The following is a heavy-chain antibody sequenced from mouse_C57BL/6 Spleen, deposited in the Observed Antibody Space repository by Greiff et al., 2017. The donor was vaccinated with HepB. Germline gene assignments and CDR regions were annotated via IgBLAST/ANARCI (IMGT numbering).Heavy chain of an antibody. J-gene: IGHJ1*03. CDR1: GYTFTSYW. Sequence: QVQLQQPGAELVRPGSSVKLSCKASGYTFTSYWMHWVKQRPIQGLEWIGNIDPSDSETHYNQKFKDKATLTVDKSSSTAYMQLSSLTSEDSAVYYCARMGRDRWYFDVWGTGTTVTVSS. CDR2: IDPSDSET. V-gene: IGHV1-52*01. CDR3: ARMGRDRWYFDV. D-gene: IGHD3-3*01.